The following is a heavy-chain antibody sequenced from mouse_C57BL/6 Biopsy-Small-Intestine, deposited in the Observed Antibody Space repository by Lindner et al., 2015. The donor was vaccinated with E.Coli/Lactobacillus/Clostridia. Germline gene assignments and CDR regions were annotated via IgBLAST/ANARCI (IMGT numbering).Heavy chain of an antibody. Sequence: SVKVSCKVSGYTLSELSMHWVRLAPGKGLEWMGGFDAEDGIPFYAQNLQGRLTITEDPSTDTVYMELSSLRSEDTAFYYCATDREDRLTLSLDSWGQGTLVTVSS. D-gene: IGHD3-1*01. CDR3: TDREDRLTLSLDS. CDR1: YTLSELSM. J-gene: IGHJ4*01. V-gene: IGHV1-83*01. CDR2: DAEDGIPF.